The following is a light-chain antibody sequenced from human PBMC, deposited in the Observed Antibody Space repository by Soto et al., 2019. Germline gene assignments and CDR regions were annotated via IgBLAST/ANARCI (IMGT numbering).Light chain of an antibody. CDR2: RAS. CDR3: QQYNNWPPRT. CDR1: QSISNS. J-gene: IGKJ2*01. V-gene: IGKV3-15*01. Sequence: EIVMTQAPASLSVSPGETATLSCRASQSISNSLAWYQQKPGQAPSLLIYRASTRATGIPARFSGSGSGTELTLTISSLQSEDSALYYCQQYNNWPPRTFGQGTKLEIK.